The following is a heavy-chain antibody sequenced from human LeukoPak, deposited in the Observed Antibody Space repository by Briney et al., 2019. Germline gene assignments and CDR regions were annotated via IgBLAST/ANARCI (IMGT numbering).Heavy chain of an antibody. CDR3: AKDLPDYGDYIEGY. CDR2: ISGNAGST. J-gene: IGHJ4*02. V-gene: IGHV3-23*01. D-gene: IGHD4-17*01. CDR1: GFTFSNFA. Sequence: GWFLRLCWASSGFTFSNFAICLVRQAPGKRLELVSTISGNAGSTNYADSVKGRFTFSRDNSKNTLYLQMNSLRAEDTAVYYCAKDLPDYGDYIEGYWGQGTLVTVSS.